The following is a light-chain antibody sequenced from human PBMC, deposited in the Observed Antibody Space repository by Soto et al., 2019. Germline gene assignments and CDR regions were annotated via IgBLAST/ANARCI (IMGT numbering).Light chain of an antibody. V-gene: IGKV3-11*01. Sequence: ETVLTQSPATLSLSPWERATLSCRASQSVSSYLAWYQHKPGQAPRLLIYDASNRATGIPGRFSGSGSGTDFTLTISSLEPEDFAVYYCQQRSNWPPTFGGGTKVDI. CDR2: DAS. CDR3: QQRSNWPPT. CDR1: QSVSSY. J-gene: IGKJ4*01.